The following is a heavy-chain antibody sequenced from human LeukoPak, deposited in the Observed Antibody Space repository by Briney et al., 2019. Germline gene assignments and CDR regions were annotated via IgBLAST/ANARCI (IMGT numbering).Heavy chain of an antibody. CDR1: GFTFSSYS. CDR2: ISSRDNYI. Sequence: PGGSLRLSCAASGFTFSSYSMNWVRQAPGKGLEWVSSISSRDNYINYADSMKGRFTISRDNAKNSLYLQMNNLRAEDTAVYYCARDQFSGGYSNSYDYWGQGTLVTVSS. CDR3: ARDQFSGGYSNSYDY. J-gene: IGHJ4*02. D-gene: IGHD6-6*01. V-gene: IGHV3-21*01.